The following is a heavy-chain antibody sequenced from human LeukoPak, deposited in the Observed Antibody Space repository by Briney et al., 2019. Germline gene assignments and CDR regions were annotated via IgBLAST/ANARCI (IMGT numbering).Heavy chain of an antibody. Sequence: GGSLRLSCAASGFTFSSYAMSWVRQAPGKGLGWVSAISGSGGSTYYADSVKGRFTISRDNSKNTLYLQMNSLRAEDTAVYYCARDTSTYWYFDLWGRGTLVTVSS. CDR2: ISGSGGST. CDR1: GFTFSSYA. V-gene: IGHV3-23*01. D-gene: IGHD1-26*01. CDR3: ARDTSTYWYFDL. J-gene: IGHJ2*01.